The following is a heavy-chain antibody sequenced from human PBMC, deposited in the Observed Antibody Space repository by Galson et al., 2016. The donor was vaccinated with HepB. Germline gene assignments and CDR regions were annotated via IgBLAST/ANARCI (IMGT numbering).Heavy chain of an antibody. CDR1: GFTFRAYG. CDR2: IWYDGSSK. D-gene: IGHD6-13*01. CDR3: ARERGIAAAATLDY. J-gene: IGHJ4*02. Sequence: SLRLSCAASGFTFRAYGMSWVRQAPGKGLDWVAVIWYDGSSKYYADSVKGRFTISRDNSKNTLYLQMNSLRAEDTAVYYCARERGIAAAATLDYWGQGTLVTVSA. V-gene: IGHV3-33*08.